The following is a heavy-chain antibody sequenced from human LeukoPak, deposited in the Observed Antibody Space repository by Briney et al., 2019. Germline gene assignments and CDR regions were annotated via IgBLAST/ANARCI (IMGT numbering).Heavy chain of an antibody. Sequence: PSETLSLTCTVSGGSISSSSYYWGWIRQPPGKGLEWIGSIYYSGSTYYNPSLKSRVTISVDTSKNQFSLKLSSVTAADTAVYYCARHPSFWYGDYVLRAFDIWGQGTMVTVSS. CDR3: ARHPSFWYGDYVLRAFDI. CDR2: IYYSGST. D-gene: IGHD4-17*01. J-gene: IGHJ3*02. V-gene: IGHV4-39*01. CDR1: GGSISSSSYY.